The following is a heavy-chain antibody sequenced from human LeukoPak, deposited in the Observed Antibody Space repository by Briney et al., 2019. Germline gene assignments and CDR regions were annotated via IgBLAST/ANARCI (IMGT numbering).Heavy chain of an antibody. CDR2: IIPIFGTA. J-gene: IGHJ6*02. D-gene: IGHD6-13*01. Sequence: SVKVSCKASGGTFSSYAISWVRQAPGQGLEWMGGIIPIFGTANYAQKFQGRVTITADESTSTAYMELSSLRSEDTAVYYCARRGYSSTNYYYYGMDVWGQGTTVTVSS. V-gene: IGHV1-69*13. CDR1: GGTFSSYA. CDR3: ARRGYSSTNYYYYGMDV.